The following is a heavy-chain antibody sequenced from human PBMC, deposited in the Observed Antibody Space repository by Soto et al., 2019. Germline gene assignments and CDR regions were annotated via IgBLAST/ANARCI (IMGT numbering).Heavy chain of an antibody. V-gene: IGHV3-30*18. D-gene: IGHD6-19*01. CDR1: GFTFSSYG. CDR3: AKGPQWLVYFDY. Sequence: GGSLRRSCAASGFTFSSYGMHWVRQAPGKGLEWVAVISYGGSNKYYADSVKGRFTISRDNSKNTLYLQMNSLRAEDTAVYYCAKGPQWLVYFDYWGQGTLVTVSS. J-gene: IGHJ4*02. CDR2: ISYGGSNK.